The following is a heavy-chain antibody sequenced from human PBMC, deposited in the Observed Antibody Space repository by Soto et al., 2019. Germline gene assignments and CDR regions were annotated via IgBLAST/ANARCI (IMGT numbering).Heavy chain of an antibody. CDR2: IIPLFGTA. CDR3: ARGVHYDSSGYYYFY. CDR1: GGTFSTYA. V-gene: IGHV1-69*13. J-gene: IGHJ4*02. Sequence: ASVKVSCKASGGTFSTYAIYWVRQSPGQGLEWMGGIIPLFGTAKYAQNFQGRITITADESANTAYMELRSLRSQDTAVYYCARGVHYDSSGYYYFYWGQGTLVTVSS. D-gene: IGHD3-22*01.